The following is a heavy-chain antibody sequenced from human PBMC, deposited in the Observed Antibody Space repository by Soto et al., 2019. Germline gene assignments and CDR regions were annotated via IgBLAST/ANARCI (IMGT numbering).Heavy chain of an antibody. J-gene: IGHJ4*02. CDR3: AILGADYYYGSGPFDY. CDR2: ISSDGSNK. CDR1: GFTFSSYG. V-gene: IGHV3-30*03. Sequence: QVQLVESGGGVVQPGRSLRLSCAASGFTFSSYGMHWVRQAPGKGLEWVALISSDGSNKYYADSVKGRFTISRDNSKNTLYLQRNTLKAEDTAVYYCAILGADYYYGSGPFDYWGQGTLVTVSS. D-gene: IGHD3-10*01.